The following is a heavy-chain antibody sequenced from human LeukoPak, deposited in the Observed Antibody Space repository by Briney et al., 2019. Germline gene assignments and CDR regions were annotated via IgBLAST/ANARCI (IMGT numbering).Heavy chain of an antibody. CDR1: VYLIRNGNY. CDR2: IDEIGST. D-gene: IGHD3-10*01. Sequence: SESLSLTSTVPVYLIRNGNYWGWLRQSPGKGLQWFGSIDEIGSTDYSPPLKSRAPISVETSKIQFSLRLTSVTPAKTPMYYFAIDDWVVRGVLARVFDSCGQGILVTVSA. V-gene: IGHV4-38-2*02. J-gene: IGHJ5*01. CDR3: AIDDWVVRGVLARVFDS.